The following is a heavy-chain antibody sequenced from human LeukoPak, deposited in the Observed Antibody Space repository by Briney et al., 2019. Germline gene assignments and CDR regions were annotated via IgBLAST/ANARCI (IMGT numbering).Heavy chain of an antibody. CDR1: GFTFSSYW. Sequence: PGGSLRLSCAASGFTFSSYWMSWVRQAPGKGLEWVANIKQDGSEKYYVDSVKGRFTISRDNAKNSLYLQMNSLRAEDTAVYSCARVYGSGTPRFDPWGQGTLVTVSS. J-gene: IGHJ5*02. D-gene: IGHD3-10*01. V-gene: IGHV3-7*01. CDR2: IKQDGSEK. CDR3: ARVYGSGTPRFDP.